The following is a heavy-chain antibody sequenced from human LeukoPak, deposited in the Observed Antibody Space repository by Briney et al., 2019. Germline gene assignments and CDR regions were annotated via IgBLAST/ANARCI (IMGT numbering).Heavy chain of an antibody. V-gene: IGHV3-15*01. CDR3: ITEYYGSAMY. J-gene: IGHJ4*02. CDR1: GFTFSTAW. CDR2: IKSKNVGGTT. D-gene: IGHD3-10*01. Sequence: PGGSLRISCAASGFTFSTAWMSWVRQALGKGLEWVGRIKSKNVGGTTDFTAPVKGRFTISRDDSKNTVYLQMNSLKTEDTAVYYCITEYYGSAMYWGQGTLVTVSS.